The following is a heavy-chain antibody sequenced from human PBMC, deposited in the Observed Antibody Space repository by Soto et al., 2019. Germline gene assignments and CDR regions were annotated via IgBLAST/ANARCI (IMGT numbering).Heavy chain of an antibody. CDR1: GFTFSSYA. CDR2: ISYDGSNK. J-gene: IGHJ3*01. V-gene: IGHV3-30-3*01. Sequence: QVQLVESGGGVVQPGRSLRLSCAASGFTFSSYAMHWVRQAPGKGLEWVAVISYDGSNKYYADSVKGRFTISRDNSKNTLYLQMNSLRAEDSAVYYCARATSGWYKGAFDLWGQATIITVSS. D-gene: IGHD6-19*01. CDR3: ARATSGWYKGAFDL.